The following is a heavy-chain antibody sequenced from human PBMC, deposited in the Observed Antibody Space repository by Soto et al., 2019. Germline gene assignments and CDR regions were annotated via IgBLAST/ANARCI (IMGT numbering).Heavy chain of an antibody. D-gene: IGHD2-2*01. Sequence: SETLSLTCTVSGGAINTNNYYWGWVRQPRGKGLEWIGSVFYDGTTYYSPSLKSRVTISLATSRTQFSLKLNSVTAADTAVYYCARLLVVSPVANVWGQGTLVTGS. CDR3: ARLLVVSPVANV. V-gene: IGHV4-39*01. CDR2: VFYDGTT. J-gene: IGHJ4*02. CDR1: GGAINTNNYY.